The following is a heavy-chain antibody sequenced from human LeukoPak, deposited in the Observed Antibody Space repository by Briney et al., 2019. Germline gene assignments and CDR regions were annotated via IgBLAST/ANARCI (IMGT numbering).Heavy chain of an antibody. V-gene: IGHV4-39*07. J-gene: IGHJ4*02. CDR2: IYYSGST. D-gene: IGHD5-12*01. CDR1: GGSISSSSYY. Sequence: KPSETLSLTCTVSGGSISSSSYYWGWIRQPPGKGLEWIGSIYYSGSTYYNPSLKSRVTISVDTSKNQFSLKLSSVTAADTAVYYCARVHSIRKYSGYDFDYWGQGTLVTVSS. CDR3: ARVHSIRKYSGYDFDY.